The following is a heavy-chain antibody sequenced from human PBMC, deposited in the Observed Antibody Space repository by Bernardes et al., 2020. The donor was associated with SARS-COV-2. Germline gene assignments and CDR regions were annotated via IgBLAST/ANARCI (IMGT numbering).Heavy chain of an antibody. Sequence: GGSLRLSCVASGFTFRNYAMSWVRQAPGKGLEWVSSISDRGDIPYYSDSLRGRFIISRDNSKNTLYLQMNTLRAEDTAIYYCATAAPRLTLYAFDFWGPGTMVTVSS. CDR2: ISDRGDIP. J-gene: IGHJ3*01. CDR1: GFTFRNYA. D-gene: IGHD2-21*02. V-gene: IGHV3-23*01. CDR3: ATAAPRLTLYAFDF.